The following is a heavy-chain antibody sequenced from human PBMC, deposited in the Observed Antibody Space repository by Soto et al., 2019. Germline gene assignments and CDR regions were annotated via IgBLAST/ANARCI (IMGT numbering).Heavy chain of an antibody. CDR3: ARGYSSSSGVWHYYYGMDV. D-gene: IGHD6-6*01. CDR2: IYPGDSDT. V-gene: IGHV5-51*01. CDR1: GYSFTSYC. J-gene: IGHJ6*02. Sequence: HGESLKISCKGSGYSFTSYCIGWVRQMPGKGLEWMGIIYPGDSDTRYSPSFQGQVTISADKSISTAYLQWSSLKASDTAMYYCARGYSSSSGVWHYYYGMDVWGQGTTVTVSS.